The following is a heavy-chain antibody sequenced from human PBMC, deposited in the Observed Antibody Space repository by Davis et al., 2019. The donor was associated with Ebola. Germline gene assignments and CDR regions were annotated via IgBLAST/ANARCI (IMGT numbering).Heavy chain of an antibody. D-gene: IGHD2-8*01. Sequence: AASVTVSCKASGGTFRSYAINWVRQATGQGLEWMGWLNPNSGNTDSTHKFQGRLTMTKNISIGTAYMELSTLTSEDTAVYYCARRVYSRSGFDSWGQGTLVTVSS. CDR3: ARRVYSRSGFDS. V-gene: IGHV1-8*02. CDR1: GGTFRSYA. CDR2: LNPNSGNT. J-gene: IGHJ4*02.